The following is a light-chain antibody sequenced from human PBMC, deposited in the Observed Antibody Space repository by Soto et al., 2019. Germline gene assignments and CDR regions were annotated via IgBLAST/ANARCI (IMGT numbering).Light chain of an antibody. V-gene: IGKV3-20*01. J-gene: IGKJ2*01. CDR2: GPS. CDR1: QSISRSH. CDR3: HHYGGSLYT. Sequence: EIVLTQSPGTLSLSPGERATLSCSASQSISRSHLARYQQKPGQAPRLVIYGPSSRATGIPDRFSGSGSGTDFTLTISRLEPEDFAVYYCHHYGGSLYTFGQGTNLEI.